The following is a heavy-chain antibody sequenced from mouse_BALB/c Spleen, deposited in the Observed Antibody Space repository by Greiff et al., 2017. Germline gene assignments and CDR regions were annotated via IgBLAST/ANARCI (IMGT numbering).Heavy chain of an antibody. CDR1: GFTFSDYY. Sequence: EVKVEESGGGLVKPGGSLKLSCAASGFTFSDYYMYWVRQTPEKRLEWVATISDGGSYTYYPDSVKGRFTISRDNAKNNLYLQMSSLKSEDTAMYYCARGNITTATAWFAYWGQGTLVTVSA. CDR2: ISDGGSYT. CDR3: ARGNITTATAWFAY. J-gene: IGHJ3*01. V-gene: IGHV5-4*02. D-gene: IGHD1-2*01.